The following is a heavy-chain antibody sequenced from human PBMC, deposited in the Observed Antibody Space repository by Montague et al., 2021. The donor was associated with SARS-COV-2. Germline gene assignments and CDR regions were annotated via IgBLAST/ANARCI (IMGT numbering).Heavy chain of an antibody. CDR2: IDWDDDK. J-gene: IGHJ4*02. CDR1: GFSLSTSGMC. Sequence: PALGKPTQTLTLTCTFSGFSLSTSGMCVSWIRQPPGKAPEWLALIDWDDDKFYSTSLKTRLTISKDTSKNQVVLTMTNMDPVDTATYYCARVRYFDTTFDYWGQGTLVTVSS. V-gene: IGHV2-70*01. D-gene: IGHD3-9*01. CDR3: ARVRYFDTTFDY.